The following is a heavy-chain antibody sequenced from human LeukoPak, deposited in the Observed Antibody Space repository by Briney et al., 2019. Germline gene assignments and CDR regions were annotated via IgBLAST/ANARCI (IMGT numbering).Heavy chain of an antibody. CDR1: GFTFSSYA. Sequence: GGSLRLSCAASGFTFSSYAMSWVRQAPGEGLEWVSAISGSGGSTYYADSVKGRFTISRDNSKNTLYLQMNSLRAEDTAVYYCAKARESEYFQHWGQGTLVTVSS. CDR3: AKARESEYFQH. J-gene: IGHJ1*01. V-gene: IGHV3-23*01. CDR2: ISGSGGST.